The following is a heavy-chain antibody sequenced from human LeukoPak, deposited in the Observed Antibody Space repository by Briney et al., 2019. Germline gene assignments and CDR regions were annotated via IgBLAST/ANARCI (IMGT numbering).Heavy chain of an antibody. J-gene: IGHJ1*01. Sequence: GGSLRLSRAASGFTFSSYWMSWVRQAPGKGLEWVANIKQDGSEKYYVDSVKGRFTISRDNAKNSLYLQMNSLRAEDTAVYYCARDLTVYYYDSSGLEHWGQGTLVTVSS. CDR3: ARDLTVYYYDSSGLEH. D-gene: IGHD3-22*01. CDR2: IKQDGSEK. V-gene: IGHV3-7*04. CDR1: GFTFSSYW.